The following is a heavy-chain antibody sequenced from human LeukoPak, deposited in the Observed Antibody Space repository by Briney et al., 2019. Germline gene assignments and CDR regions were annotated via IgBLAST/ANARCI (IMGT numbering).Heavy chain of an antibody. CDR1: GGSISSHY. Sequence: SETLSLTCTVSGGSISSHYWSWIRQPPGKGLEWIGYIYYSGSTNYNPSLKSRVTISVDTSKNLFSLKLSSVTAADTAVYYCARDYDSSGFLDVWGKGTTVTVSS. CDR3: ARDYDSSGFLDV. J-gene: IGHJ6*04. V-gene: IGHV4-59*11. D-gene: IGHD3-22*01. CDR2: IYYSGST.